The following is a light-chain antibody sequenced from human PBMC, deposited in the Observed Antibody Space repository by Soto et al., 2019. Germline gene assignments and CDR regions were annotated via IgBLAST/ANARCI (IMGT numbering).Light chain of an antibody. V-gene: IGLV1-40*01. CDR3: QSYDISLSAWV. CDR2: GSS. J-gene: IGLJ3*02. CDR1: SSSIGAGYD. Sequence: QSVLTQPPSVSGAPGQRVTISCSESSSSIGAGYDVHWYQQLPGTAPKLLISGSSYRPSGVPDRFSASKSGTSASLAITGLQAQDEADYYCQSYDISLSAWVFGGGTKLTVL.